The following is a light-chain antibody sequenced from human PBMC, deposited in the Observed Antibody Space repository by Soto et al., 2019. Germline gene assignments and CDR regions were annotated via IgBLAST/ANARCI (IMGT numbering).Light chain of an antibody. V-gene: IGKV1-12*01. CDR2: AAS. J-gene: IGKJ5*01. Sequence: IQMTQSPSSVSASVGDRVTITCRASQGIGSWLAWYQQKPGKAPNLLIYAASSLRSGVPSRFSGSGSGTDFTLTISSLQPEDFATYYCQQANSFPFTFGQGTRLEIK. CDR1: QGIGSW. CDR3: QQANSFPFT.